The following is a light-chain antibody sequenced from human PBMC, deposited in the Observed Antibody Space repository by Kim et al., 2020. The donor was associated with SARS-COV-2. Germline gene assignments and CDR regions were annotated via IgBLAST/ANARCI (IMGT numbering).Light chain of an antibody. CDR2: QDS. CDR1: KLGDKY. Sequence: VSPGQTASITCSGDKLGDKYACWYQQKPGQSPVLVIYQDSKRPSGIPERFSGSNSGNTATLTISGTQAMDEAYYYCQAWDSSTHVVFGGGTKLTVL. CDR3: QAWDSSTHVV. V-gene: IGLV3-1*01. J-gene: IGLJ2*01.